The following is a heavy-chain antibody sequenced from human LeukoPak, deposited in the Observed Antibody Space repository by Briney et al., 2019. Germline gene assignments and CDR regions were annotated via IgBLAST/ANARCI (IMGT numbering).Heavy chain of an antibody. D-gene: IGHD3-3*01. Sequence: SETLSLTCTVSGGSISSSSYYWGWIRQPPGEGLEWIGSIYYSGSTYYNPSLKSRVTISVDTSKNQFSLKLSSVTAADTAVYYCARITYYDFWSGYYTLNDAFDIWGQGTMVTVSS. CDR2: IYYSGST. CDR1: GGSISSSSYY. V-gene: IGHV4-39*01. CDR3: ARITYYDFWSGYYTLNDAFDI. J-gene: IGHJ3*02.